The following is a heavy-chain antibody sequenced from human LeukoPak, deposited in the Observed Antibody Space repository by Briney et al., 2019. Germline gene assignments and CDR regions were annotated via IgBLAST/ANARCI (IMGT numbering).Heavy chain of an antibody. J-gene: IGHJ5*01. Sequence: GESLKISCKGSGYSFTSYWIGWVRQMPGKGLEWMGIIYPGDSDTRYSPSFQGQVTISADKSISTAHPQWSSLKASDTAMYYCARSPLSGYSHGTWFDPWGQGTLVTVSS. CDR1: GYSFTSYW. CDR3: ARSPLSGYSHGTWFDP. CDR2: IYPGDSDT. D-gene: IGHD5-18*01. V-gene: IGHV5-51*01.